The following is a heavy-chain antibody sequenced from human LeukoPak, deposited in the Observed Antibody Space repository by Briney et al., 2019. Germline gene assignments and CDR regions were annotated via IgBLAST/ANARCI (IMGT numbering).Heavy chain of an antibody. D-gene: IGHD6-13*01. J-gene: IGHJ4*02. Sequence: SETLSLTCTVSGGSISSYYWSWIRQPPGKGLEWIGYIYYSGSTNYNPSLKSRVTISRDSSKNQFSLKLTSVTVADTALYFCARSNTWYAGIDYWGQGTLVTVSS. V-gene: IGHV4-59*08. CDR3: ARSNTWYAGIDY. CDR1: GGSISSYY. CDR2: IYYSGST.